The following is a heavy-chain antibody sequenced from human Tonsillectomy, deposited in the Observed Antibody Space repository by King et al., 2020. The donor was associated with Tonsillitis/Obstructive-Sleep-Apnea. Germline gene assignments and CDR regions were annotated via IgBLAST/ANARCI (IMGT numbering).Heavy chain of an antibody. CDR2: IDPSDSYT. Sequence: VQLVESGAEVKKPGESLTISCKGSGYSFTSYWITWVRQMPGKGLEWMGRIDPSDSYTNYSPSFQGHFTISADKSISTAYLQWSSLKASDTAMYYCATSFTLPAYYYMDVWGKGTTVTVSS. D-gene: IGHD2-2*01. V-gene: IGHV5-10-1*01. CDR3: ATSFTLPAYYYMDV. CDR1: GYSFTSYW. J-gene: IGHJ6*03.